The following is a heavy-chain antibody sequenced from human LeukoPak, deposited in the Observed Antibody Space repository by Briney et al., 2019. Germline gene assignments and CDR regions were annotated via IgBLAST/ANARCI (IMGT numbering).Heavy chain of an antibody. Sequence: ASVKVSCKASGYTFTSYYMHWVRQAPGQGLEWMGIINPSGGSTSYAQKFQGRVTMTRDMSTSTVYMELSSLRSEDTAVYYCARGQGDSSSWHVGAFDIWGQGTMVTVSS. D-gene: IGHD6-13*01. CDR3: ARGQGDSSSWHVGAFDI. J-gene: IGHJ3*02. V-gene: IGHV1-46*01. CDR1: GYTFTSYY. CDR2: INPSGGST.